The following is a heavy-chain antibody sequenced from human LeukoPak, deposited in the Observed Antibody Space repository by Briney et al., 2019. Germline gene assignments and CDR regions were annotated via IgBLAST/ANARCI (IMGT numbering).Heavy chain of an antibody. CDR1: GYTFTSYD. Sequence: ASVKVSCKASGYTFTSYDINWVRQAPGQGLEWMGWMNPNSGNTGYAQKSQGRVTMTRNTSISTAYMELSSLRSEYTAVYYCARGGFGYDFWSGYYLYYYYYYMDVWGKGTTVTVSS. CDR3: ARGGFGYDFWSGYYLYYYYYYMDV. CDR2: MNPNSGNT. D-gene: IGHD3-3*01. J-gene: IGHJ6*03. V-gene: IGHV1-8*01.